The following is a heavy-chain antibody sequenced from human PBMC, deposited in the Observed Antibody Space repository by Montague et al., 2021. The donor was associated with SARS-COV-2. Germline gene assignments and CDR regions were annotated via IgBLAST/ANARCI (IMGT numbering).Heavy chain of an antibody. D-gene: IGHD1-1*01. CDR1: GGSISSYY. CDR3: ARAQNTCFIANCVNYFHF. V-gene: IGHV4-59*01. J-gene: IGHJ4*02. CDR2: IYYTGST. Sequence: SETLSLTCTVSGGSISSYYWSWIRQPPGKGLEWIGYIYYTGSTKYNPSLKSRVTMSLDRPTNRFSLRLNSVSAADTAMYYCARAQNTCFIANCVNYFHFWGLGAQVSVSS.